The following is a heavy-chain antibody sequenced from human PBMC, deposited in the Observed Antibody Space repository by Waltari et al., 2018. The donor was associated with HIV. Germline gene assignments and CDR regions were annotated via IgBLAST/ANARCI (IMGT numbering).Heavy chain of an antibody. D-gene: IGHD2-15*01. Sequence: QVQLQESGPGLVKPSGTLSLTCAVSGGSISSSNWWSWVRQPPGKGLEWIGEIYHSGSTNYNPSLKSRVTRSVDKSKNQFSLKLSSVTAADTAVYYCASAPPGYCSGGSCASGAFDIWGQGTMVTVSS. V-gene: IGHV4-4*02. CDR3: ASAPPGYCSGGSCASGAFDI. CDR1: GGSISSSNW. CDR2: IYHSGST. J-gene: IGHJ3*02.